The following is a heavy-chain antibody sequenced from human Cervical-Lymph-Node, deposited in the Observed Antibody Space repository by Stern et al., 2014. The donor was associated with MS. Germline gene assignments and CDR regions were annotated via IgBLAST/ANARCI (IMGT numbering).Heavy chain of an antibody. V-gene: IGHV1-69*06. CDR3: ARGGGLVGYFDY. CDR1: GDTFSSYA. J-gene: IGHJ4*02. D-gene: IGHD1-26*01. Sequence: VQLVEPGAGVKKPGSSVKVSCKASGDTFSSYALNWVRQGPGQVLEWMGGITPVFGTTNYAQKFQGRVTITADKSTNTAYMELMTLRSEDTAVYYCARGGGLVGYFDYWGQGTLVSVSS. CDR2: ITPVFGTT.